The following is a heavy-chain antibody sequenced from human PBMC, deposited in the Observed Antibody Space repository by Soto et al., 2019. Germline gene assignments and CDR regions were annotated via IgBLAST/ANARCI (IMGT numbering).Heavy chain of an antibody. Sequence: GGSLRLSCIGSGFTFSSCAVTWVRQAPGKGLEGVSSISARGESIYYANSVKGRFTISRDNSKSTVFLQMNSLRGEDTAVYYCAKNYYYNGGAFDFWGQGTMVTVSS. J-gene: IGHJ3*01. V-gene: IGHV3-23*01. CDR1: GFTFSSCA. CDR3: AKNYYYNGGAFDF. D-gene: IGHD3-10*01. CDR2: ISARGESI.